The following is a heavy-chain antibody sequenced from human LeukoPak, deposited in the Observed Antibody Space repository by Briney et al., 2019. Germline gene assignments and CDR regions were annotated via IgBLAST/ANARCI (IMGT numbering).Heavy chain of an antibody. J-gene: IGHJ4*02. V-gene: IGHV3-7*04. D-gene: IGHD6-13*01. Sequence: GGSLRLSCAASGFMLSNYWMSWVRQAPGKGLEWVANIKQDGSEKYYVDSVKGRFTISRDNAKNSLYLQMNSLRAEDTAVYYCARGTITAAGYYYFDYWGQGTQVTVSS. CDR3: ARGTITAAGYYYFDY. CDR2: IKQDGSEK. CDR1: GFMLSNYW.